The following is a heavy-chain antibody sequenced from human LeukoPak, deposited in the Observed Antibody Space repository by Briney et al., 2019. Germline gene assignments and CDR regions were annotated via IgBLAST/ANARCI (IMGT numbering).Heavy chain of an antibody. J-gene: IGHJ6*03. CDR1: GYTFTGYY. CDR3: ARDRGNGGSGRCYYMDV. Sequence: ASVKVSCKASGYTFTGYYMHWVRQAPGQGLEWMGWINPKSGGTVYAQKFQGRVTMTRDTSSSTAYMELNSLRAEDTAVYYCARDRGNGGSGRCYYMDVWGKGTTVTVSS. CDR2: INPKSGGT. D-gene: IGHD2-15*01. V-gene: IGHV1-2*02.